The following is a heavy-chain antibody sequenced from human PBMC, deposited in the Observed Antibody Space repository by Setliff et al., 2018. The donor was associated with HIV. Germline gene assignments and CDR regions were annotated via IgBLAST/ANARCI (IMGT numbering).Heavy chain of an antibody. Sequence: GESLKISCVTSGFTFTSHSMNWVRLRPGKGLEWVASISGSGTYTHYADSVKGRFTISRDNAKNSLYLQMNSLRAEDTAVYYCVGPHCSSRGRCYAFDRWGQGTRVTVSS. V-gene: IGHV3-21*01. J-gene: IGHJ4*02. CDR3: VGPHCSSRGRCYAFDR. CDR2: ISGSGTYT. CDR1: GFTFTSHS. D-gene: IGHD2-15*01.